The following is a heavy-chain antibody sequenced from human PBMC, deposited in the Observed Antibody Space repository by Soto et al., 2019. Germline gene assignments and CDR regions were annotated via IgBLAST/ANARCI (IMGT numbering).Heavy chain of an antibody. V-gene: IGHV3-11*05. CDR3: ARVEGLTAADPCDY. Sequence: QVQLVESGGGLVKPGGSLRLPCAASGFTFSDYYMSWIRQAPGKGLEWVSYISSSSSYTNYADSVKGRFTISRDNAKNSLYLQMNSLRAEDTAVYYCARVEGLTAADPCDYWGQGTLVTVSS. J-gene: IGHJ4*02. CDR1: GFTFSDYY. CDR2: ISSSSSYT. D-gene: IGHD6-13*01.